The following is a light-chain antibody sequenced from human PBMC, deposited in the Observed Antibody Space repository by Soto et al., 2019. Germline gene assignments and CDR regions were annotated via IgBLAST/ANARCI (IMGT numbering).Light chain of an antibody. CDR2: GVS. Sequence: EIVMTQSPATLSVSPGEGATLSCRASQSLSSNLAWYQQKPGQAPRLLIYGVSTRATGVPARFSGSGSGTEFTLTISSPQSEDSAVYYCQQYKNWLALTFGGGTKVDIK. CDR3: QQYKNWLALT. CDR1: QSLSSN. V-gene: IGKV3-15*01. J-gene: IGKJ4*01.